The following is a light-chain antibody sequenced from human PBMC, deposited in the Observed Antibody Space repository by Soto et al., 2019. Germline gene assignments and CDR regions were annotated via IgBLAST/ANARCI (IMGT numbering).Light chain of an antibody. V-gene: IGKV1-12*01. CDR2: GAS. Sequence: DIQMTQSPSSVSASVGDRLTITCRASRDISNSLAWYQQTPGKAPKLLLRGASSLHRGVPSRFSGGGAGTDFTLTISSLQPEDFATYYCQQTSAFPRTFGQGTNVDVK. CDR3: QQTSAFPRT. CDR1: RDISNS. J-gene: IGKJ3*01.